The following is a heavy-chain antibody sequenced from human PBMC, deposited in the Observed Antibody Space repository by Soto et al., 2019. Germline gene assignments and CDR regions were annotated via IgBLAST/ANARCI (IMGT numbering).Heavy chain of an antibody. D-gene: IGHD3-10*01. CDR1: GGTFSSYT. CDR3: ARGMVRGVPLYGMDV. Sequence: QVQLVQSGAEVKKPGSSVKVSCKASGGTFSSYTISWVRQAPGQGLEWMGRIIPILGIANYAQKFQGRVKITADKSTSKAYMELSSLRSEDTAVYYCARGMVRGVPLYGMDVWGQGTTVTVSS. J-gene: IGHJ6*02. V-gene: IGHV1-69*02. CDR2: IIPILGIA.